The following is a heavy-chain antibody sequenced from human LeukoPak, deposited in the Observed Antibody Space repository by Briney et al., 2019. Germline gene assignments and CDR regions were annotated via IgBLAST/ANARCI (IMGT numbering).Heavy chain of an antibody. Sequence: GGSLRLSCAASGFIFDDHGMHWVRQAPGKGLEWVSGISWSSGIIGYADSVKGRFTISRDNAKNSLYLQMNSLRAEDTAVYYCARAYDSSGLVYWGQGTLVTVSS. J-gene: IGHJ4*02. D-gene: IGHD3-22*01. CDR1: GFIFDDHG. CDR2: ISWSSGII. V-gene: IGHV3-9*01. CDR3: ARAYDSSGLVY.